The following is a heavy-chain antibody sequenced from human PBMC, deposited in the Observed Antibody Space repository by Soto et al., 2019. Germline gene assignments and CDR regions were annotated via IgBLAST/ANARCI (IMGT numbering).Heavy chain of an antibody. CDR3: ARDDSSSWTDNFDY. CDR2: ISAYNGNT. V-gene: IGHV1-18*01. Sequence: QVQLVQAGAEVKKPGASVKVSCTASGYTFTSYGISWMRQAPGQGLEWMGWISAYNGNTNYAQKLQDRVTMTTDTSTSTAYMELRSLRSDDTAVYYCARDDSSSWTDNFDYWGQGTLVTVSS. CDR1: GYTFTSYG. D-gene: IGHD6-13*01. J-gene: IGHJ4*02.